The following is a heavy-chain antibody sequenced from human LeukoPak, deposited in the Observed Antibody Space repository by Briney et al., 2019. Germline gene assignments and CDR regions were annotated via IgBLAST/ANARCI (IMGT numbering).Heavy chain of an antibody. CDR2: INNSGSS. D-gene: IGHD6-25*01. Sequence: SETLSLTCTVSGGSISGYYWSWIRQPAGKGLEWIGRINNSGSSNYNPSLRSRVTISVDTSKNQFSLNLSSVTAADTAVYYCAREGGGPRWLDPWGQGTLVTVPS. V-gene: IGHV4-4*07. CDR1: GGSISGYY. J-gene: IGHJ5*02. CDR3: AREGGGPRWLDP.